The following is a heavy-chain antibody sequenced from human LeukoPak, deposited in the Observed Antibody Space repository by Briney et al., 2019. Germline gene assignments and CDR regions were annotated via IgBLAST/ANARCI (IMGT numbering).Heavy chain of an antibody. CDR3: ASGDANTAAAFDI. V-gene: IGHV4-4*07. J-gene: IGHJ3*02. D-gene: IGHD4-17*01. CDR1: GGSISSYY. CDR2: IYTSGSTNY. Sequence: SETLSLTCTVSGGSISSYYWNWIRQPAGKGLEWIGRIYTSGSTNYNYNPSLKSRVTMPVDTSKNQFSLKLSSVTAADTAVYYCASGDANTAAAFDIWGQGTVVTVSS.